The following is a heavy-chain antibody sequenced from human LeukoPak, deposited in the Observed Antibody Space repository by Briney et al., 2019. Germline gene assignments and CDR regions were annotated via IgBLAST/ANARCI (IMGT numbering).Heavy chain of an antibody. D-gene: IGHD6-13*01. CDR1: GGSISNYY. J-gene: IGHJ4*02. Sequence: SETLALTCTVSGGSISNYYWSWIRQPPGKGLEWIGYMYYSGSTNSNPSLKSRVTMSVAPSKNQFSLKLSSVTAADTAVYYCARDLSSNWYSDYFDYWGRGTLVTVSS. CDR2: MYYSGST. V-gene: IGHV4-59*12. CDR3: ARDLSSNWYSDYFDY.